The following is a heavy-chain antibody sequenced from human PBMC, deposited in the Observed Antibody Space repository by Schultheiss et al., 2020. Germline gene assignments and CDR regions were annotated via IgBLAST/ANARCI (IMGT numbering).Heavy chain of an antibody. Sequence: SQTLSLTCSVSGGSIGSYYWSWIRQPPGKGMEWIGYIHYSGSTNYNPSLKSRVTISVDTSKNQFSLKLSSVTAADTAVYYCASSSRTFWYYFDYWGQGTLVTVSS. CDR1: GGSIGSYY. CDR2: IHYSGST. J-gene: IGHJ4*02. CDR3: ASSSRTFWYYFDY. D-gene: IGHD6-13*01. V-gene: IGHV4-59*01.